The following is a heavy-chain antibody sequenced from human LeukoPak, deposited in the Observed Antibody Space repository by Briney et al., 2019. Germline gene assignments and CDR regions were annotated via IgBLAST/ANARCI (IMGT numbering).Heavy chain of an antibody. V-gene: IGHV3-30*18. CDR3: AKGDYGGNSHTFDI. J-gene: IGHJ3*02. D-gene: IGHD4-23*01. CDR1: GFTFSAFA. CDR2: ILYDGSNK. Sequence: PGGSLRLSCAASGFTFSAFAMHWVRQAPGKGLEWVAVILYDGSNKYYADSLKGRLTISRDNSKNTLSLQVNSLRSEDTAVYFCAKGDYGGNSHTFDIWGQGTMVTVSS.